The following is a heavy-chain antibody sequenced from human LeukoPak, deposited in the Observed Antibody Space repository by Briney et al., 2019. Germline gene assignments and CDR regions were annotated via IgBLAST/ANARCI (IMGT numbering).Heavy chain of an antibody. D-gene: IGHD3-22*01. V-gene: IGHV4-34*01. J-gene: IGHJ3*02. CDR1: GGSFSGYY. CDR2: INHSGST. CDR3: ARAPFSGYYYADAFDT. Sequence: SETLSLTCAVYGGSFSGYYWSWIRQPPGKGLEWIGEINHSGSTNYNPSLKSRVTISVDTSKNQFSLKLSSVTAADTAVYYCARAPFSGYYYADAFDTWGQGTMVTVSS.